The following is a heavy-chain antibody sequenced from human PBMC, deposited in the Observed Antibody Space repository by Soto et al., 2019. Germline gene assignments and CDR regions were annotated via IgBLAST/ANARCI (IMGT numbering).Heavy chain of an antibody. J-gene: IGHJ4*02. CDR2: INHSGST. CDR3: ARGRWDLRFDY. CDR1: GGSFSGYY. Sequence: QVQLQQWGAGLLKPSETLSLTCAVYGGSFSGYYWSWIRQPPGKGLEWIGEINHSGSTNYNPSLKSRVTIPLDTSKHQFSPTLRSVPAADAALYYCARGRWDLRFDYWGQGTLVTVSS. V-gene: IGHV4-34*01. D-gene: IGHD1-26*01.